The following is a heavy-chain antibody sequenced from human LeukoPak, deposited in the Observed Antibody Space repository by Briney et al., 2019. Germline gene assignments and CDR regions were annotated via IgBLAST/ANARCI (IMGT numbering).Heavy chain of an antibody. CDR1: GGTFSSYA. CDR2: IIPIFGTA. D-gene: IGHD6-25*01. J-gene: IGHJ4*02. V-gene: IGHV1-69*05. CDR3: ARAAATALHFDY. Sequence: SVKVSCKASGGTFSSYAISWVRQAPGQGLEWIGGIIPIFGTANYAQKFQGRVTITTDESTSTANMELGSLRSENTAVYYCARAAATALHFDYCGQGTLVTVSS.